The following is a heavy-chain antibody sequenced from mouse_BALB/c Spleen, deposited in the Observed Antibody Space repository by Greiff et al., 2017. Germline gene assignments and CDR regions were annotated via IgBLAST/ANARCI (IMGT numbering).Heavy chain of an antibody. V-gene: IGHV6-6*02. CDR2: IRLKSNNYAT. Sequence: EVKLVDSGGGLVQPGGSMKLSCVASGFTFSNYWMNWVRQSPEKGLEWVAEIRLKSNNYATHYAESVKGRFTISRDDSKSSVYLQMNNLRAEDTGIYYCTRGLDYRSPRCAYWGQGTLVTVSA. CDR3: TRGLDYRSPRCAY. J-gene: IGHJ3*01. D-gene: IGHD2-14*01. CDR1: GFTFSNYW.